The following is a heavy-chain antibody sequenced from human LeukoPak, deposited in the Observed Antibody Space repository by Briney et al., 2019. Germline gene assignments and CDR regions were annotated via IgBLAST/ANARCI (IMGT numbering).Heavy chain of an antibody. CDR3: ARTPTAYCSSTCCYWFDP. CDR1: GSLFTSHW. D-gene: IGHD2-2*01. Sequence: GEPLQISCQGSGSLFTSHWIGWGRRLPGRGLEGMGIIYPGDSDTKYSPPFQGQVTISADKSISPAYLQCSSLKASDTAMYYCARTPTAYCSSTCCYWFDPWGQGTLVTVSS. J-gene: IGHJ5*02. CDR2: IYPGDSDT. V-gene: IGHV5-51*01.